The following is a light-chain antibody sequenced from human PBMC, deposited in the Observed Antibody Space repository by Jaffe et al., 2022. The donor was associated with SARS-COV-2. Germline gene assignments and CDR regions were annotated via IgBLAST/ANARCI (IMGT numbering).Light chain of an antibody. CDR3: QEYNGYSQT. J-gene: IGKJ2*01. V-gene: IGKV1-5*03. Sequence: DIQMTQSPSTLSASIGDRVTITCRASQSISSWLAWYQQKPGKAPKLLIYKVSNLETGVPSRFSGSGSGTEFTLTISSLQPDDSATYFCQEYNGYSQTFGQGTKLEIK. CDR2: KVS. CDR1: QSISSW.